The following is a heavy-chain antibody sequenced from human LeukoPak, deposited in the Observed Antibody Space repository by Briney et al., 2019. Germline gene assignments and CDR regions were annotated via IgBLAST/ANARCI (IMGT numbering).Heavy chain of an antibody. J-gene: IGHJ3*02. D-gene: IGHD3-22*01. Sequence: SETLSLTCTVSGYSISSGYYWSWIRQPPGKGLEWIGYIYYSGSTNYNPSLKSRVTISVDTSKNQFSLKLSSVTAADTAVYYCAREYYYDNSGYYHDAFDIWGQGTMVTVSS. CDR1: GYSISSGYY. CDR3: AREYYYDNSGYYHDAFDI. CDR2: IYYSGST. V-gene: IGHV4-61*01.